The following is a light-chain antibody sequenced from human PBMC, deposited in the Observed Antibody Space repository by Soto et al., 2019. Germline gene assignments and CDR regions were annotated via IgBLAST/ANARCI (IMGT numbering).Light chain of an antibody. CDR2: DAS. V-gene: IGKV3-11*01. J-gene: IGKJ2*01. CDR3: QQRSNWPPKYT. Sequence: EIVLTQSPATLSLSPGERATLSCRASQSVSSYLAWYQQKPGQAPRLLIYDASNRATGIPARFSGSVSETDFTLTISSLEPEDFAVYYCQQRSNWPPKYTFGQGTKLEIK. CDR1: QSVSSY.